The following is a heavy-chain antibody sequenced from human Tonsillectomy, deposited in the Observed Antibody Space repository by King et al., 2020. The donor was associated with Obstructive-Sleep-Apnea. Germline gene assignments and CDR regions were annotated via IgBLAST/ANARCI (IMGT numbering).Heavy chain of an antibody. CDR3: ATGPDYYGSWSYYNDRLRFDP. Sequence: PLQESGPGLVKPSETLSLTCTVSGGSMRSSSYYWGWIRQPPGKGLEWIGNIYYSGSTYYNPSLKSRVTISVDTSTKQFSLKLAPVTAADPAVYYCATGPDYYGSWSYYNDRLRFDPWGQGTLVTVSS. J-gene: IGHJ5*02. CDR2: IYYSGST. D-gene: IGHD3-10*01. CDR1: GGSMRSSSYY. V-gene: IGHV4-39*01.